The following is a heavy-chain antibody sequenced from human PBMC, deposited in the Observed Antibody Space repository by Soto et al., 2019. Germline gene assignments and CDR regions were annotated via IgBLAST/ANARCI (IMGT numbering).Heavy chain of an antibody. CDR2: IYYSGST. J-gene: IGHJ6*02. CDR3: ARDHNYDFWSGYYSNYYYGMDV. D-gene: IGHD3-3*01. CDR1: GGSVSSGSYY. V-gene: IGHV4-61*01. Sequence: SETLSLTCTVSGGSVSSGSYYWSWIRQPPGKGLEWIGYIYYSGSTNYNPSLKSRVTISVDTSENQFSLKLSSVTAADTAVYYCARDHNYDFWSGYYSNYYYGMDVWGQGTTVTVSS.